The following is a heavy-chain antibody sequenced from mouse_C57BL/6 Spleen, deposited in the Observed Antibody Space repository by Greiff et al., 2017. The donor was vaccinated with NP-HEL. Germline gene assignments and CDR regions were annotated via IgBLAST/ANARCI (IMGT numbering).Heavy chain of an antibody. J-gene: IGHJ4*01. V-gene: IGHV5-9-1*02. CDR2: ISSGGDYI. Sequence: EVKLVESGEGLVKPGGSLKLSCAASGFTFSSYAMSWVRQTPEKRLEWVAYISSGGDYIYYADTVKGRFTISRGNARNTLYLQMSSLKSEDTAMYYCTRGTYYSYAMDYWGQGTSVTVSS. D-gene: IGHD1-1*01. CDR1: GFTFSSYA. CDR3: TRGTYYSYAMDY.